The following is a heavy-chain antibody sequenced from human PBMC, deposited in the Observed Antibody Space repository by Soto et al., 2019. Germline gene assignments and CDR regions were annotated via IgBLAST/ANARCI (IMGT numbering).Heavy chain of an antibody. CDR2: IYSGGST. CDR3: ARDPPATRHGMDV. J-gene: IGHJ6*02. Sequence: GSLRLACAASGFTVSSTDMSWVGQAPGKGLEWVSVIYSGGSTYYADSVRGRFTISRDNSKNTLYLQMKGLRAEDTAVYYCARDPPATRHGMDVWGQGTTVTVSS. CDR1: GFTVSSTD. V-gene: IGHV3-53*01.